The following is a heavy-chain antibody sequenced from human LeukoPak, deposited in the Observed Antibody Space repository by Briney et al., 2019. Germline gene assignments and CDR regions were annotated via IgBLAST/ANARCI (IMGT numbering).Heavy chain of an antibody. D-gene: IGHD2-2*01. CDR1: GFTFRNYW. Sequence: PGGSLRLSCTASGFTFRNYWMHWVRQAPGEGLVWVSRINRDGSITNYADSVKGRFTISRDNVKNTLYLQMNSLRAEDTAVYYCARVYCSSTSCSYFDYWGQGTLVTVSS. CDR2: INRDGSIT. V-gene: IGHV3-74*01. CDR3: ARVYCSSTSCSYFDY. J-gene: IGHJ4*02.